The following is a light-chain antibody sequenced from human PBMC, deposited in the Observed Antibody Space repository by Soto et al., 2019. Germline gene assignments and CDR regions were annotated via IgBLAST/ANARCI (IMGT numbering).Light chain of an antibody. V-gene: IGKV1-5*03. J-gene: IGKJ2*01. CDR3: QQYNNYSKT. CDR2: KAS. Sequence: DIQLTQSPSTLSASVVDTVIITCLASQSISSWLAWYQQKPGKVPNLLIYKASSLESGVPSRFSGSGSGTEFTLTISSLQPDDFATYYCQQYNNYSKTFGQGTKVDIK. CDR1: QSISSW.